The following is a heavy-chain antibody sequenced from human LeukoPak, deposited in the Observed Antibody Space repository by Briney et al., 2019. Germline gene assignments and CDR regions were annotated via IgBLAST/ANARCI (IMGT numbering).Heavy chain of an antibody. J-gene: IGHJ4*02. CDR1: GYTFTGYY. CDR3: ARVSFLRIRDY. Sequence: GASVKVSCKASGYTFTGYYMHWVRQAPRQGLEWMGWMNPNSGNTGYAQKFQGRVTITRNTSISTAYMELSSLRSEDTAVYYCARVSFLRIRDYWGQGTLVTVSS. V-gene: IGHV1-8*03. CDR2: MNPNSGNT. D-gene: IGHD3-16*01.